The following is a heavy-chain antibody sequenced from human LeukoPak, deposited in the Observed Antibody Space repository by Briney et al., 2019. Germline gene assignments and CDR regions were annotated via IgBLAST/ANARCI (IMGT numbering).Heavy chain of an antibody. CDR2: ISWNSDTI. J-gene: IGHJ4*02. Sequence: GGSLRLSCAASGFTFDDYAMHWVRQPPGKGLEWVSGISWNSDTIAYADSVKGRFTVSRDNAKNSLYLQMNSLRVEDTAVYYCARDPDHGAVDYWGQGTLVTVSS. D-gene: IGHD3-16*01. CDR3: ARDPDHGAVDY. V-gene: IGHV3-9*01. CDR1: GFTFDDYA.